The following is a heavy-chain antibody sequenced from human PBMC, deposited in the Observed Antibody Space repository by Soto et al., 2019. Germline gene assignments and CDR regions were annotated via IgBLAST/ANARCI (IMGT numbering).Heavy chain of an antibody. D-gene: IGHD3-22*01. CDR1: GGSISSGDYY. V-gene: IGHV4-30-4*01. Sequence: PSETLSLTCTVSGGSISSGDYYWSWIRQPPGKGLEWIGYIYYSGSTYYNPSLKSRVTISVDTSKNQFSLKLSSVTAADTAVYYCARIYYDSSGYSYYFDYWGQGTLVTVSS. J-gene: IGHJ4*02. CDR3: ARIYYDSSGYSYYFDY. CDR2: IYYSGST.